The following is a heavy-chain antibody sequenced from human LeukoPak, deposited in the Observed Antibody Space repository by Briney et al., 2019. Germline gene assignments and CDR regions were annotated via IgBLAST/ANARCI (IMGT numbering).Heavy chain of an antibody. CDR2: IYHSGST. Sequence: SETLSLTCAVSGYSISSGYCWGWIRQPPGKGLEWIGSIYHSGSTYYNPSLKSRVTISVDTSKNQFSLKLSSVTAADTAVYYCARRPDGYNSGYLDYWGQGTLVTVSS. V-gene: IGHV4-38-2*01. CDR1: GYSISSGYC. CDR3: ARRPDGYNSGYLDY. D-gene: IGHD5-24*01. J-gene: IGHJ4*02.